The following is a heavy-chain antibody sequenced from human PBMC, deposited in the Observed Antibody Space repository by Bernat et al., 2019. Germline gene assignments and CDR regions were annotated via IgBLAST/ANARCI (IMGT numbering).Heavy chain of an antibody. V-gene: IGHV4-39*01. CDR2: IYYSGST. CDR1: GGSISSSSYY. Sequence: QLQLQESGPGLVKPSETLSLTCTVSGGSISSSSYYWGWIRQPPGKGLEWIGSIYYSGSTYYNPSLKSRVTISVDTSKNQFSLKLSSVTAADTAVYYGARQGGGYCSSTSCQPATNWFDPWGQGTLVTVSS. CDR3: ARQGGGYCSSTSCQPATNWFDP. J-gene: IGHJ5*02. D-gene: IGHD2-2*01.